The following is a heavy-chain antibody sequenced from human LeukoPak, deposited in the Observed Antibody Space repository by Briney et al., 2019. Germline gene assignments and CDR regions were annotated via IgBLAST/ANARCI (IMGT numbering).Heavy chain of an antibody. Sequence: PGGSLRLSCAASGFTFSSYSMNWVRQAPGKGLEWVSTISGSDTNTYYADSVKGRFTISRDISKNTLYLQMNSLRVEDTAVYYCAKGPKLGDGFHCDYWGQGTLVTVSS. CDR2: ISGSDTNT. D-gene: IGHD5-24*01. CDR3: AKGPKLGDGFHCDY. J-gene: IGHJ4*02. CDR1: GFTFSSYS. V-gene: IGHV3-23*01.